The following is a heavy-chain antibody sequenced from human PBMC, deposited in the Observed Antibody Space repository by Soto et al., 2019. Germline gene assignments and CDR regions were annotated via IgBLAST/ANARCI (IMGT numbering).Heavy chain of an antibody. Sequence: GASVKVSCKASGYTFTSYGISWVRQAPGQGLEWMGWISAYNGNTNYAQKLQGRVTMTTDTSTSTAYMELRSRRSDDTAVYYCARDNYDSSGYYSDAFDIWGQGTMVTVSS. CDR1: GYTFTSYG. CDR3: ARDNYDSSGYYSDAFDI. CDR2: ISAYNGNT. V-gene: IGHV1-18*04. J-gene: IGHJ3*02. D-gene: IGHD3-22*01.